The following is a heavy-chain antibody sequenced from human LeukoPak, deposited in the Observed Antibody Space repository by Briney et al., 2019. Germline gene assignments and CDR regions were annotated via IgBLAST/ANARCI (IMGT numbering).Heavy chain of an antibody. CDR2: IYYSGST. Sequence: SETLSLTCTVSGGSISSSLYYWSWIRQPPGKGLEWIGYIYYSGSTNYNPSLKSRVTISVDTSKNQFSLKLSSVTAADTAVYYCARLTWGFWFDPWGQGTLVTVSS. CDR1: GGSISSSLYY. D-gene: IGHD7-27*01. J-gene: IGHJ5*02. CDR3: ARLTWGFWFDP. V-gene: IGHV4-61*05.